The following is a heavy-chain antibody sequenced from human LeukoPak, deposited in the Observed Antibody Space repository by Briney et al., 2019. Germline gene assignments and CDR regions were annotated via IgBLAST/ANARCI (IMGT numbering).Heavy chain of an antibody. CDR1: GFTVSSNY. V-gene: IGHV3-66*02. D-gene: IGHD3-22*01. CDR3: ARRESGYYFYY. CDR2: IYSGGST. J-gene: IGHJ4*02. Sequence: GGSLRLSCAASGFTVSSNYMSWVRQAPGKGLGWVSVIYSGGSTYYADSVKGRFTISRDNSKNTLYLQMNSLRAEDTAVYYCARRESGYYFYYWGQGTLVTVSS.